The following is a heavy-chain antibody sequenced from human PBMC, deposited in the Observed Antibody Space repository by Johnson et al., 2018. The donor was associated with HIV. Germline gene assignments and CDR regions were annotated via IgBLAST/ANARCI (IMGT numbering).Heavy chain of an antibody. CDR2: IWYDGSNK. Sequence: MQLVESGGGVVQPGRSLRLSCAASGFTFSSYAMHWVRQAPGKGLEWVAVIWYDGSNKYYADSVKGRFTISRDNSKNTLYLQMNSLRAEDTAVYYCAREGGGTVVLGDEGAFDIWGQGTMVTVS. V-gene: IGHV3-33*08. J-gene: IGHJ3*02. CDR3: AREGGGTVVLGDEGAFDI. CDR1: GFTFSSYA. D-gene: IGHD3-10*01.